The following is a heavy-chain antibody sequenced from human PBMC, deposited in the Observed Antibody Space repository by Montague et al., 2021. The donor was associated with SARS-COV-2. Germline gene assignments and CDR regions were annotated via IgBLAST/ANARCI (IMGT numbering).Heavy chain of an antibody. V-gene: IGHV2-70*11. Sequence: PELVKPTQTLTLTCTFSGFSLSTSGMCVSWIRQPPGKALERLARXDWDDDKYYSTSLKTRLTTSKDTPKNQVVLTMTNMDPVDTATYYCAREYSSGVYFDYWGQGTLVTVSS. CDR3: AREYSSGVYFDY. J-gene: IGHJ4*02. CDR1: GFSLSTSGMC. D-gene: IGHD6-19*01. CDR2: XDWDDDK.